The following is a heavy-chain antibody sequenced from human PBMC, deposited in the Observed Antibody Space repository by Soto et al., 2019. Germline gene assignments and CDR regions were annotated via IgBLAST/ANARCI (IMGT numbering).Heavy chain of an antibody. Sequence: GGSMIHSYASSGLNFSSYSMILIRQEQGKGLEWVSAISGSGGSTYYADSVKGRFTISRDNSKNTLYLQMNSLRAEDTAVYYCAVGRYDFWSGFIDYWGQGTLVTVSS. D-gene: IGHD3-3*01. CDR3: AVGRYDFWSGFIDY. V-gene: IGHV3-23*01. J-gene: IGHJ4*02. CDR1: GLNFSSYS. CDR2: ISGSGGST.